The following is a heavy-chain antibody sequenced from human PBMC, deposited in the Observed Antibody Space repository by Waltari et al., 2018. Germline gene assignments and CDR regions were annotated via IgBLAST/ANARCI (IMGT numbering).Heavy chain of an antibody. J-gene: IGHJ4*02. D-gene: IGHD3-3*01. V-gene: IGHV3-53*01. CDR3: ARGSLQFSSYFDY. CDR1: GFTVSSNY. Sequence: EVQLVESGGGLIQPGGSLRLSCAASGFTVSSNYMSWVRQAPGKGLGLGSVIYSGCITDDVHAVKGRFTISRDNSKNTLYLQMNGLRAEDTAVYYCARGSLQFSSYFDYWGQGTLVTVSS. CDR2: IYSGCIT.